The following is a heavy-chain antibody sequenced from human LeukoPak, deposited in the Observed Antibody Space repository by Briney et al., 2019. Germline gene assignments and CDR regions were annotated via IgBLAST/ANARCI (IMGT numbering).Heavy chain of an antibody. D-gene: IGHD4-17*01. CDR2: KWYNGNNK. CDR1: GFMFSMSE. CDR3: ARAGYGDPHFDF. J-gene: IGHJ4*02. V-gene: IGHV3-33*07. Sequence: PGASLRLSRAASGFMFSMSEMTWVRQGPGVWREWVSGKWYNGNNKDYVDCVNGRFSISRDNSKYTLYLRMNSLRAEDTSAYYCARAGYGDPHFDFWGQGTLVTVGS.